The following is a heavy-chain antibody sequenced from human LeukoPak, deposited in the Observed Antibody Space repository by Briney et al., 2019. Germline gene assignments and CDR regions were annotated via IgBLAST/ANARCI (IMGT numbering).Heavy chain of an antibody. CDR1: AFTFSTYA. CDR2: ISSSGSTI. J-gene: IGHJ4*02. D-gene: IGHD3-10*01. Sequence: GGSLRLSCAASAFTFSTYAMSWVRQAPGKGLEWVSYISSSGSTIYYADSVKGRFTISRDNAKNSLYLQMNSLRAEDTAVYYCASFPMVRGVIIAPDYWGQGTLVTVSS. CDR3: ASFPMVRGVIIAPDY. V-gene: IGHV3-48*03.